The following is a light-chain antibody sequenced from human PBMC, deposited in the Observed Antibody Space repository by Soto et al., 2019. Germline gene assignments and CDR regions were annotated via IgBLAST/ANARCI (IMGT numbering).Light chain of an antibody. J-gene: IGKJ4*01. CDR2: DAS. V-gene: IGKV3D-15*01. CDR1: QSVSSY. CDR3: QQYNNWPLT. Sequence: EIVMTQFPATLSVSPGERVTLSCWASQSVSSYLAWYQQKPGQAPRLLIYDASNRATGIPARFSGSGSGTEFTLTISSLQSEDFALYYCQQYNNWPLTFGGGTKVDIK.